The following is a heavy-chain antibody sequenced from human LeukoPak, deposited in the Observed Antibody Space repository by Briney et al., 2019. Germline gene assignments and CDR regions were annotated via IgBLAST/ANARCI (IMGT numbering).Heavy chain of an antibody. J-gene: IGHJ3*02. V-gene: IGHV3-30*18. CDR2: ISYDGSNK. Sequence: GGSLRLSCAASGFTFSSYGMHWVRQAPGKGLEWVAVISYDGSNKYYADSVKGRFTISRDNSKNTLYLQMNSLRAEDTAVYYCAKDQRVLLWFGEDHDAFDIWGQGTMVTVSS. CDR3: AKDQRVLLWFGEDHDAFDI. CDR1: GFTFSSYG. D-gene: IGHD3-10*01.